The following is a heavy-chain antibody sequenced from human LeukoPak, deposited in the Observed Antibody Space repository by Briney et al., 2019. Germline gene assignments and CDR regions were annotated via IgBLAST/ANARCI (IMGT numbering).Heavy chain of an antibody. V-gene: IGHV1-69*04. Sequence: ASVKVSCKASGGTFSSYAISWVRQAPGQGPEWMGRIIPILGIANYAQKFQGRVTITADKSTSTAYMELSSLRSKDTAVYYCARGRMAIFGVVISSWFDPWGQGTLVTVSS. CDR1: GGTFSSYA. CDR3: ARGRMAIFGVVISSWFDP. D-gene: IGHD3-3*01. J-gene: IGHJ5*02. CDR2: IIPILGIA.